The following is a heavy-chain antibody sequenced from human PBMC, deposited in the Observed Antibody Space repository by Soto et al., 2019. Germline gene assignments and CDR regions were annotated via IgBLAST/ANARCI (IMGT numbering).Heavy chain of an antibody. Sequence: GESLKISCKGSGYSFTNYWTVWVRQMPGKGLEWMGIIYPDDSDTRYSPSFQGQVTISADKSISTAYLQWSSLKASDTAMYYCARIPRGRDGYNYFDSWGQGTLVTVSS. CDR2: IYPDDSDT. CDR3: ARIPRGRDGYNYFDS. CDR1: GYSFTNYW. V-gene: IGHV5-51*01. D-gene: IGHD5-12*01. J-gene: IGHJ4*02.